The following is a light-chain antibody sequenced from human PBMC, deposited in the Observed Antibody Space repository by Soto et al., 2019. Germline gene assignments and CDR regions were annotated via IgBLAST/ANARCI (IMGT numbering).Light chain of an antibody. J-gene: IGKJ2*01. CDR3: QESFSTLYT. CDR1: QIISTY. V-gene: IGKV1-39*01. CDR2: AAL. Sequence: DIQMPQSPSSLSSSVGDEVTITCRASQIISTYLNWYQQKPGKAPKLLINAALTLQARVPPRFSARGSGTDFTLSVTRLQPEDLAPYYCQESFSTLYTFGQGSKVEGK.